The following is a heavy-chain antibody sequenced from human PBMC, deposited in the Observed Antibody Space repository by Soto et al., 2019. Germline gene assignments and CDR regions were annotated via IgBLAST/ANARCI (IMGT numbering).Heavy chain of an antibody. CDR2: IYYSGST. V-gene: IGHV4-31*11. Sequence: SETLSLTCAVSGGSVSNRGYYWTWIRQLPGKGLEWIGYIYYSGSTHYNPSLNSRVTISVETSKTQFSLKVTSVTAADTAIYFCAREAANIVVASRGPFDVSGQGTMVTFSS. CDR1: GGSVSNRGYY. D-gene: IGHD2-15*01. J-gene: IGHJ3*01. CDR3: AREAANIVVASRGPFDV.